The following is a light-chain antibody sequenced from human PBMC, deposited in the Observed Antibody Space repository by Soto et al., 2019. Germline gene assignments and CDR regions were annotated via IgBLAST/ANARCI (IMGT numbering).Light chain of an antibody. J-gene: IGKJ2*01. CDR3: QQSYSPLYT. V-gene: IGKV1-39*01. CDR2: AAS. CDR1: QSISSY. Sequence: DIQMTQSPSSLSASVGDRVTITCRASQSISSYLNWYQQKPGKAPKLLIYAASSLQSGVPSRFSGSGSGTNFPLTISSLQPEDFATYYCQQSYSPLYTFGQGTKLEIK.